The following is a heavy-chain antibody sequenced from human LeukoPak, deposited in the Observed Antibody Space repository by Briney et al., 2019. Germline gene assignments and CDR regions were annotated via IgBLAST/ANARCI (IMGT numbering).Heavy chain of an antibody. CDR2: IFSGGNT. V-gene: IGHV3-53*04. D-gene: IGHD5-18*01. Sequence: GGSLRLSCAASGFTVSSNYMSWVRQAPGKGLEWGSLIFSGGNTYYADSVKGRFTISRHNSGNTVYLQMNSLRAEDMAVYYCARVGPGYTYVYGAPYYFDSWGQGTLVTVSS. CDR3: ARVGPGYTYVYGAPYYFDS. CDR1: GFTVSSNY. J-gene: IGHJ4*02.